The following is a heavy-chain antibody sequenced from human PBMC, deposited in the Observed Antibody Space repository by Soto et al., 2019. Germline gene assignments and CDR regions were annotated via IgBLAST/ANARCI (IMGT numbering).Heavy chain of an antibody. CDR3: TTDADQHSSSSWVYYYYGMDV. CDR1: GFTFSNAW. CDR2: IKSKTDGGTT. D-gene: IGHD6-6*01. J-gene: IGHJ6*02. V-gene: IGHV3-15*01. Sequence: GGSLRLSCAASGFTFSNAWMSWVRQAPGKGLEWVGRIKSKTDGGTTDYAAPVKGRFTISRDDSKNTLYLQMNSLKTEDTAVYYCTTDADQHSSSSWVYYYYGMDVWGQGTTVTVSS.